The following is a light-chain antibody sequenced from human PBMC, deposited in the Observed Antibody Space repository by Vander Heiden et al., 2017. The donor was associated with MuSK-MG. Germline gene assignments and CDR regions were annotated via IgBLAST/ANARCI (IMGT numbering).Light chain of an antibody. CDR3: SSYRSSSTPYV. V-gene: IGLV2-14*03. CDR1: SSDVGASNY. J-gene: IGLJ1*01. CDR2: DVS. Sequence: QSALTQPASVSGSPGQSSTISCTGTSSDVGASNYVFWSQHHTCQAPKLMIDDVSIRPSGVPNRFSGSKSGNTASLTSSGLQAEDEADYYCSSYRSSSTPYVLGTGTKVTVL.